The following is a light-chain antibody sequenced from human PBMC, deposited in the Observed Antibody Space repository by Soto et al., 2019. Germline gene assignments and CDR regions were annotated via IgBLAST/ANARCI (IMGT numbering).Light chain of an antibody. V-gene: IGKV3-20*01. J-gene: IGKJ1*01. Sequence: EIVLTQPPGTLSLSAGERPTLSCRASQSVIDNYLAWYQQKPGQAPRLLIHGASWRATAIPDRFSGSGSGTDSTLTISRLEPEDFAVYYCQQYGRSPTFGQGTKVDIK. CDR2: GAS. CDR1: QSVIDNY. CDR3: QQYGRSPT.